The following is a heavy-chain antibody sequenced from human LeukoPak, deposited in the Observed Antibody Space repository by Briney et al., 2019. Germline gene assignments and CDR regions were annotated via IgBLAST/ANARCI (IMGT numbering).Heavy chain of an antibody. J-gene: IGHJ4*02. Sequence: GGSLRLSCAASGFTFNSYAMYWVRQAPGKGLEWVSGIFGSGGSAHYADSVKGRFTISRDNSKNTVYLQMDSLRVEDTAVYYCGKTTTGHSSGRYPGWPVDYWGQGTLVTVSS. CDR3: GKTTTGHSSGRYPGWPVDY. D-gene: IGHD6-19*01. V-gene: IGHV3-23*01. CDR1: GFTFNSYA. CDR2: IFGSGGSA.